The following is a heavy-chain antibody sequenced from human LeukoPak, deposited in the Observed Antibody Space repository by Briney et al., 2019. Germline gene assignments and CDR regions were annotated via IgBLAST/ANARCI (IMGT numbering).Heavy chain of an antibody. Sequence: GGSLRLSCAASGLNFSNSVIHWLRQAPGKGLEWVAVISSDGRYKGYADSLKGRLTISRDNSKNVVGLQMDSLTVEDTARYFCATERGVWDAFDIWGQGTLVSVSS. V-gene: IGHV3-30*03. CDR3: ATERGVWDAFDI. CDR2: ISSDGRYK. CDR1: GLNFSNSV. J-gene: IGHJ3*02. D-gene: IGHD1-26*01.